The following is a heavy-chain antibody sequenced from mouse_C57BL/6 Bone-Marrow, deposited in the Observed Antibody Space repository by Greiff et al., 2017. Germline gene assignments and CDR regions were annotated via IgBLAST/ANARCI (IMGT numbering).Heavy chain of an antibody. CDR1: GYTFTSYW. Sequence: QVQLQQPGAELVKPGASVKLSCKASGYTFTSYWMHWVKQRPGRGLEWIGRIDPNSGGTKYNEKFKSKATLTVDNPSSTAYMQLSSLTSEDSAVYYCARYYPLRVGYAMDYWGQGTSVTVSS. CDR3: ARYYPLRVGYAMDY. V-gene: IGHV1-72*01. CDR2: IDPNSGGT. J-gene: IGHJ4*01. D-gene: IGHD2-4*01.